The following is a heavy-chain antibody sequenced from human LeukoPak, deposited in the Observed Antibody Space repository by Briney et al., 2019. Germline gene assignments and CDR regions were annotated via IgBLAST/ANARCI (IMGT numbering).Heavy chain of an antibody. D-gene: IGHD4-17*01. CDR3: ARGLYGDYGYYFDY. V-gene: IGHV4-39*01. J-gene: IGHJ4*02. CDR1: GGSVSSTTYY. CDR2: INYSGST. Sequence: SETLSLTCTVSGGSVSSTTYYWSWIRQPPGKGLEWIASINYSGSTYYNPSLKSRVTISVDTSKNQFSLKLSSVTAADMAVFHCARGLYGDYGYYFDYWGQGTLVTVSS.